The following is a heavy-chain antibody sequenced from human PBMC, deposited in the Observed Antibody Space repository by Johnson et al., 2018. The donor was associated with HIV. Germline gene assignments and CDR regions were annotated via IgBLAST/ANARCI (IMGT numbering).Heavy chain of an antibody. D-gene: IGHD1-26*01. CDR2: IYSGGNK. V-gene: IGHV3-53*01. CDR3: ARDGTSLGGAFDI. J-gene: IGHJ3*02. CDR1: GFTVSSNY. Sequence: VQLVESGGGLIQPGGSLRLSCAASGFTVSSNYMSWVRQAPGKGLEWVSVIYSGGNKYYADSVKGRFTISRDNSKNTLYLQMNSLRAEDTAVYYCARDGTSLGGAFDIWGQGTMVTVSS.